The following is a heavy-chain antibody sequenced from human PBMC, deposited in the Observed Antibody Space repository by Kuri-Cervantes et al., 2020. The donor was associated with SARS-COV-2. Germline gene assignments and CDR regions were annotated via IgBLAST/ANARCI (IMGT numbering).Heavy chain of an antibody. CDR3: ARDRGRGSPRKYFDY. D-gene: IGHD1-14*01. Sequence: SETLSLTFAVYGGSFSGYYWSWIRQPPGKGLEWIGEINHSGSTNYNPSLKSRVTISVDTSKNQFSLKLSSVTAADTAVYYCARDRGRGSPRKYFDYWGQGTLVTVSS. V-gene: IGHV4-34*01. CDR1: GGSFSGYY. J-gene: IGHJ4*02. CDR2: INHSGST.